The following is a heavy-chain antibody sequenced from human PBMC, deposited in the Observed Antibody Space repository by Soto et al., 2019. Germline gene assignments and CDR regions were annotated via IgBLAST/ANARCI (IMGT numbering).Heavy chain of an antibody. Sequence: SETLSLTCTVSGGSISSGGYYWSWIRQHPGKGLEWIGYIYYSGSTYYNPALKSRVTISVDTSKNQFSLKLSSVTAADTAVYYCARGRYDFWSGYYGFYYYYMDVWGKGTTVTVSS. V-gene: IGHV4-31*03. CDR1: GGSISSGGYY. CDR3: ARGRYDFWSGYYGFYYYYMDV. D-gene: IGHD3-3*01. CDR2: IYYSGST. J-gene: IGHJ6*03.